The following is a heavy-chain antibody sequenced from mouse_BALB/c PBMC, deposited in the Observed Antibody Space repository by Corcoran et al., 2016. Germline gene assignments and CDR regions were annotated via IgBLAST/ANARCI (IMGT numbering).Heavy chain of an antibody. CDR2: INPYNGGT. J-gene: IGHJ4*01. D-gene: IGHD1-1*01. V-gene: IGHV1-18*01. CDR3: ARRDRYGSRDYYAMDY. CDR1: GYSFTGYT. Sequence: EVQLQQSGPELVKPGASMKISCKASGYSFTGYTMNWVKQSHGKNLEWIGLINPYNGGTSYNQKFKGKATLTVDKSSSTAYMELLSLTSEDSAVYYCARRDRYGSRDYYAMDYWGQGTSVTVSS.